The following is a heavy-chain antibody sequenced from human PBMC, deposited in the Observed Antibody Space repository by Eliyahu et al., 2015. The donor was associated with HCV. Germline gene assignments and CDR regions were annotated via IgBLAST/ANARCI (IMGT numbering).Heavy chain of an antibody. Sequence: EVQLVESGGGLVQPGGSXRLSCXAXGFXFSSYSXNWVRQAPGKGLEWVAFISSSSTIYYADSVKGRFAISRDNAKNSLFLQVSRLRDEDTAVYYCARRDGSGYDFFDYWGQGTLVTVSS. CDR1: GFXFSSYS. CDR2: ISSSSTI. V-gene: IGHV3-48*02. J-gene: IGHJ4*02. CDR3: ARRDGSGYDFFDY. D-gene: IGHD5-12*01.